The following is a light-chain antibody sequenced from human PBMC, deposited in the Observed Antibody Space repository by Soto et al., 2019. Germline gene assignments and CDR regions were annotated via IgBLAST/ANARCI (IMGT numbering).Light chain of an antibody. V-gene: IGLV2-8*01. J-gene: IGLJ2*01. CDR3: SSYAGSNNFV. CDR2: EVT. CDR1: SSDVGGYHY. Sequence: QSALTQPPSASGSPGQSVTISCTGTSSDVGGYHYVSWYQQHPGKAPKLMIHEVTKRPSGVPDRFSGSKSGNTASLTVSGLQGEDEADYYCSSYAGSNNFVFGGGTKVPVL.